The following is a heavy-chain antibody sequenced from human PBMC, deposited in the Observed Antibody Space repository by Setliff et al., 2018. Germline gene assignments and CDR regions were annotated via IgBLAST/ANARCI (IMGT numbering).Heavy chain of an antibody. CDR1: GYSISSGYF. CDR3: ARLLAGTGGFYYYGMDV. J-gene: IGHJ6*02. D-gene: IGHD6-19*01. CDR2: IYHSGKT. V-gene: IGHV4-38-2*01. Sequence: KTSETLSLTCAVSGYSISSGYFWGWIRQPPGKGLEWIGSIYHSGKTYYNPSLKSRVTLSVDTSKNQFSLKLSSVTAADTAVYYCARLLAGTGGFYYYGMDVWGQGTTVTVSS.